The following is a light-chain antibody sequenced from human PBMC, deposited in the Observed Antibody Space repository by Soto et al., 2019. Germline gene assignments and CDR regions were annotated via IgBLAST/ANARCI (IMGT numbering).Light chain of an antibody. CDR1: QTISRNY. Sequence: EVVLTQSPGTLSLSPGERATVSCRASQTISRNYLAWYQKKPGQAPRLLIYGASTRATGIPDRFTGSGSGTDFTLTIARLEPEDFAVYYCRQYGGPVPWTFGQGTKVDIK. V-gene: IGKV3-20*01. CDR3: RQYGGPVPWT. J-gene: IGKJ1*01. CDR2: GAS.